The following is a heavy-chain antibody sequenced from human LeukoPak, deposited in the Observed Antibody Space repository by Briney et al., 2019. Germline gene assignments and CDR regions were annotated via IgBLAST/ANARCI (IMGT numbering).Heavy chain of an antibody. J-gene: IGHJ4*02. D-gene: IGHD3-22*01. V-gene: IGHV3-33*01. CDR2: IWYDGSNK. CDR3: SIDVHHSSGLLTALDY. CDR1: VITFSSYG. Sequence: GGSLRLSCTVSVITFSSYGMHRVRQAPGKGLEWVAVIWYDGSNKYYADSVKGRFTISRDNSKNTLYLQMNSLRAEDTAWYYWSIDVHHSSGLLTALDYWGQGTLVTVSS.